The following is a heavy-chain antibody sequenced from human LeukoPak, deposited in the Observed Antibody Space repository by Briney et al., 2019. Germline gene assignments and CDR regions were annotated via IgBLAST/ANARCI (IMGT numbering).Heavy chain of an antibody. CDR2: ISSAGRTT. CDR3: ASDIGD. V-gene: IGHV3-74*03. Sequence: PGGSLRLSCAASGFTVSSYWMHWVRQAPCKGRVWVSRISSAGRTTTYADFVKGRFTISRHDAKNTLHLQMNSLRAEDTAVYYCASDIGDWGKGTLVTVYS. CDR1: GFTVSSYW. D-gene: IGHD3-10*01. J-gene: IGHJ1*01.